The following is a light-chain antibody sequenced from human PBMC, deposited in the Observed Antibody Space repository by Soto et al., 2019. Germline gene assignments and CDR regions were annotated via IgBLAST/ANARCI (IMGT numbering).Light chain of an antibody. J-gene: IGKJ5*01. CDR3: QQYHSDPIT. V-gene: IGKV4-1*01. Sequence: DVVMTQFLESLAVSLGERATINCKSSQSVLSTSNNKNYLAWFQQKPGQPPKLVIYWASVRASGVPDRFSGSGSGTDFTLTISILQAEDVAVYYCQQYHSDPITFGQVTRLES. CDR1: QSVLSTSNNKNY. CDR2: WAS.